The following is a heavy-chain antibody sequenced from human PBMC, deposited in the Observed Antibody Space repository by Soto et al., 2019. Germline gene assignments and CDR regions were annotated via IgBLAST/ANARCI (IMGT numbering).Heavy chain of an antibody. CDR1: GGSISSYY. V-gene: IGHV4-59*01. Sequence: PSETLSLTCTVSGGSISSYYWSWIRQPPGKGLEWIGYIYYSGSTNYNPSLKGRVTISVDTSKNQFSLKLSSVTAADTAVYYCARVRDTAWGAGDSWYFDYWGQGTLVTVSS. J-gene: IGHJ4*02. CDR2: IYYSGST. CDR3: ARVRDTAWGAGDSWYFDY. D-gene: IGHD5-18*01.